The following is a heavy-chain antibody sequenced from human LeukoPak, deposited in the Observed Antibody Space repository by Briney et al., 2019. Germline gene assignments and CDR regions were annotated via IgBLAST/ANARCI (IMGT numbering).Heavy chain of an antibody. CDR3: ARDLEDKWNTEGHWFDP. J-gene: IGHJ5*02. D-gene: IGHD1/OR15-1a*01. CDR2: INSDGSGT. CDR1: GFTFSSYW. Sequence: GGSLRLSCAASGFTFSSYWMHWVRQAPGKGLVWVSRINSDGSGTSYADSVKGRFTISRDNAKNTLYLQMNSLRAEDTAVYYCARDLEDKWNTEGHWFDPWGQGTLVTVSS. V-gene: IGHV3-74*01.